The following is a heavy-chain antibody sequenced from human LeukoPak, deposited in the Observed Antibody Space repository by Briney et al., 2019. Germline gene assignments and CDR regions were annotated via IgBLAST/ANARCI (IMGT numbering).Heavy chain of an antibody. CDR3: ARGGDYKSTLFDY. D-gene: IGHD5-12*01. CDR1: GASISRYF. Sequence: KTSETLSLTCTVSGASISRYFWNWIRQPPGKELEWIGYISSGGSTNYNPSLKSRVTISIDTSKNQFSLKLTSATAADTAIYYCARGGDYKSTLFDYWGQGTLVTVSS. J-gene: IGHJ4*02. V-gene: IGHV4-59*01. CDR2: ISSGGST.